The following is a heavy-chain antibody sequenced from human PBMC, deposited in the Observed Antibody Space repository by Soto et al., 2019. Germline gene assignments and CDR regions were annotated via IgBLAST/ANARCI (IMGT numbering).Heavy chain of an antibody. CDR2: IYWDDDK. CDR3: AHGSGWLFDY. D-gene: IGHD6-19*01. V-gene: IGHV2-5*02. CDR1: GFSLSTSEVG. Sequence: QITLKESGPTLVKPTQTLTLTCSFSGFSLSTSEVGVGWIRQPPGKGLEWLALIYWDDDKEYSPSLRSRLTITKDTSKNQVVLIMTILDPTDTATYYCAHGSGWLFDYWGQGTLVTVSS. J-gene: IGHJ4*02.